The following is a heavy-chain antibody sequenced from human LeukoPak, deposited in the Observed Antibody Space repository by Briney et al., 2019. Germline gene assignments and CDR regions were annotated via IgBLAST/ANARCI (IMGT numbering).Heavy chain of an antibody. CDR1: GFTFSSYS. D-gene: IGHD5-24*01. V-gene: IGHV3-21*01. Sequence: GGSLRLSCAASGFTFSSYSMNWVRQAPGKGLEWVSSISSSSRYIYYVDSVKGRFTISRDNAKNSLYLQMNSLRAEDTAVYYCARTRDGYNWDWGQGTLVTVSS. CDR2: ISSSSRYI. CDR3: ARTRDGYNWD. J-gene: IGHJ4*02.